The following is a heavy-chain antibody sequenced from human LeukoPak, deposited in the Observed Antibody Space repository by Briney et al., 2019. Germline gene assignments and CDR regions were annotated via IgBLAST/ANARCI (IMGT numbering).Heavy chain of an antibody. J-gene: IGHJ6*02. CDR3: ARDPGGSSSWYPVSYYYYGMDV. Sequence: ASVKVSCTASGYTFTSYYMHWVRQAPGQGLEWMGLINPSGGSTSYAQKFQGRVTMTRDTSTSTVYMELSSLRSEDTAVYYCARDPGGSSSWYPVSYYYYGMDVWGQGTTVTVSS. CDR2: INPSGGST. CDR1: GYTFTSYY. D-gene: IGHD6-13*01. V-gene: IGHV1-46*01.